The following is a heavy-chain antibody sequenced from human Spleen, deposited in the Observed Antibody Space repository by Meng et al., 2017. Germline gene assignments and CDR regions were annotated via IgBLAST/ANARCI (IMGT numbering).Heavy chain of an antibody. J-gene: IGHJ1*01. CDR2: ISYDGSEY. D-gene: IGHD3-22*01. V-gene: IGHV3-30*04. Sequence: GESLKISCAASGFTFSSYTMHWVRQAPGKGLEWVALISYDGSEYYYSDSVKGRFTISRDYSKNTLYLQMNSLRAEDTAVYYCARSYYDSSGYTLSAEYFQHWGQGTLVTVSS. CDR1: GFTFSSYT. CDR3: ARSYYDSSGYTLSAEYFQH.